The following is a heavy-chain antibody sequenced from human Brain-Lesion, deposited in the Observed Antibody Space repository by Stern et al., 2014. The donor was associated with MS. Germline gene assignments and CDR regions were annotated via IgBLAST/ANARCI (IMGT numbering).Heavy chain of an antibody. CDR2: IFNSGST. J-gene: IGHJ6*02. V-gene: IGHV4-61*02. CDR1: GGSISSGGYY. D-gene: IGHD2-2*01. CDR3: ARGRVVPGFQYYATDV. Sequence: QLVQSGPGLVKPSQTLSLSCTVSGGSISSGGYYWSWIRQPAGKGLEWIGRIFNSGSTSYNPSLKSRATISIDTSKNQFSRRLTSMTAADTAVYYCARGRVVPGFQYYATDVWGQGTTVIVSS.